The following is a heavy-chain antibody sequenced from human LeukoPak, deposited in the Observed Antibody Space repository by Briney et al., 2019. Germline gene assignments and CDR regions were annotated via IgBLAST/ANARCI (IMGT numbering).Heavy chain of an antibody. CDR1: GYTFTGYY. CDR2: INPNSGGT. CDR3: ARGDSSGYYPFDY. J-gene: IGHJ4*02. Sequence: GASVKVSCKASGYTFTGYYMHWVRQAPGQGLEWMAWINPNSGGTNYAQKFQGRVTMTRDTSISTAYMELSRVRSDDTAVYYCARGDSSGYYPFDYWGQRTLVTVSS. D-gene: IGHD3-22*01. V-gene: IGHV1-2*02.